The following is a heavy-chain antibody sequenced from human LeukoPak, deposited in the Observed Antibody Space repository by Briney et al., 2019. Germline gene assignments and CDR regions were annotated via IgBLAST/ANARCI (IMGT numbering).Heavy chain of an antibody. Sequence: GVSVKVSCKASGGTFSSYAISWVRQAPGQGLEWMGGIIPMFGTPNYAQKFQGRVTITADESTNTVYMELSSLRFEDTAVYYCARGAFGFGELFGHWGQGTLVTVSS. D-gene: IGHD3-10*01. CDR3: ARGAFGFGELFGH. V-gene: IGHV1-69*01. CDR2: IIPMFGTP. J-gene: IGHJ1*01. CDR1: GGTFSSYA.